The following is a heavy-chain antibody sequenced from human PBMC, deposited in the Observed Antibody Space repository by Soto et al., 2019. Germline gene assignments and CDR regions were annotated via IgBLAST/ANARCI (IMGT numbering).Heavy chain of an antibody. CDR2: LYYSGST. Sequence: PSETMSLTCPVSGGYISSSSYYWGWLSQPPGKGLEWIGSLYYSGSTYYNPSLKSRVTISVDTSKNHFSLKLSSVTAADTAVYYCATQEVGGSYVYTFDPWGQGTLVTVSS. V-gene: IGHV4-39*02. CDR3: ATQEVGGSYVYTFDP. D-gene: IGHD1-26*01. J-gene: IGHJ5*02. CDR1: GGYISSSSYY.